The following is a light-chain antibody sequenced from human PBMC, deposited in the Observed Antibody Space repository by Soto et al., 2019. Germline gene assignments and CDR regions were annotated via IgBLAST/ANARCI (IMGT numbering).Light chain of an antibody. CDR3: QVWDSSSDHYV. J-gene: IGLJ1*01. V-gene: IGLV3-21*02. Sequence: ELTQPPSVSVAPGQTARITCGGNNIRSKSVHWYQQKPGQAPVLVVCDDSVRPSGIPERFSGSNSENTATLTISRVEAGDEADYFCQVWDSSSDHYVFGAGTKVTVL. CDR1: NIRSKS. CDR2: DDS.